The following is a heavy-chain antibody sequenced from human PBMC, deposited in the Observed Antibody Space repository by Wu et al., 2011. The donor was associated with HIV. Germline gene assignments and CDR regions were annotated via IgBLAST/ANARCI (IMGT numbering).Heavy chain of an antibody. Sequence: QVQLVQSGAEVKKPGASVKVSCKASGYIFTGSYMHWVRQAPGQGLEWMGGIIPIFGTPNYAQIFQGRVTITTDESTSTAYMELGSLKSEDTAVYYCARRYYDSSGYQGPFDYWGQGTLVTVSS. V-gene: IGHV1-69*01. J-gene: IGHJ4*02. CDR2: IIPIFGTP. CDR1: GYIFTGSY. CDR3: ARRYYDSSGYQGPFDY. D-gene: IGHD3-22*01.